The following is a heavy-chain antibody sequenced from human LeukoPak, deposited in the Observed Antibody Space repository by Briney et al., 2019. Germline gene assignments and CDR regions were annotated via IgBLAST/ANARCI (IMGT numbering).Heavy chain of an antibody. CDR1: GGSISSGSYY. Sequence: SETLSLTCTVSGGSISSGSYYWSWIRQPAGKGLEWIGRIYTSGSTNYKPSRKSRGTISVDTSKNQFSLKLSSVTAADTAVYYCARLKKGFTFDYWGQGTLVTVSS. CDR3: ARLKKGFTFDY. CDR2: IYTSGST. V-gene: IGHV4-61*02. J-gene: IGHJ4*02.